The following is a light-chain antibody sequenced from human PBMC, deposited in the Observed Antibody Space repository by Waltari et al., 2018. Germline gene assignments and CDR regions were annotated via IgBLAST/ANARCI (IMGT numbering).Light chain of an antibody. CDR1: QSVNNY. CDR2: DAS. J-gene: IGKJ4*01. Sequence: EIVLTQSPATLSLSPGERATLSCRASQSVNNYLVWYQPNPGQAPRLLIYDASNRATGIPARFSGSGSGTDFILTISSLEPEDFAVYYCQQRSNWPLTFGGGTKVEIK. V-gene: IGKV3-11*01. CDR3: QQRSNWPLT.